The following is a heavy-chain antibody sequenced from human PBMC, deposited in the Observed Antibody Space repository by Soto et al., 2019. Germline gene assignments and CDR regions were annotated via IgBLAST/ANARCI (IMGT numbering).Heavy chain of an antibody. CDR1: GYTFTGYY. V-gene: IGHV1-2*02. CDR2: INPNSGGT. J-gene: IGHJ4*02. CDR3: ARARPGNNPSCDY. D-gene: IGHD3-10*01. Sequence: ASVKVSCKACGYTFTGYYMHWVRQAPGQGLEWMGWINPNSGGTNYAQKFQGRVTMTRDTSISTAYMELSRLRSDDTAVYYCARARPGNNPSCDYWGQGTLVTVSS.